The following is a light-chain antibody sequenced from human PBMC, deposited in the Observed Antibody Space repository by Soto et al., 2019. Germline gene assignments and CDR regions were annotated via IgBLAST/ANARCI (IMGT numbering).Light chain of an antibody. CDR3: AAWDDSLSGVV. CDR1: SSNIGSNY. J-gene: IGLJ2*01. CDR2: RNN. V-gene: IGLV1-47*01. Sequence: QSVLTQPPSASGTPGQRVTISCSGSSSNIGSNYVFWYQHLPGTAPKLLIYRNNQRPSGVPDRFSGCKSGTSASLAISGRRSEDETDYYCAAWDDSLSGVVFGGGTKVTVL.